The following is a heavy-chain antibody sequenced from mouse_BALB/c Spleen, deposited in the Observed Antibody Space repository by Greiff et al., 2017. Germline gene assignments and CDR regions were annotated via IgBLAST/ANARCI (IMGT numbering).Heavy chain of an antibody. Sequence: QVQLQQPGAELVKPGASVKLSCKASGYTFTSYWMHWVKQRPGQGLEWIGEIDPSDSYTNYNQKFKGKATLTVDKSSSTAYMQLSSLTSEDSAVYYCARPYGYSLAYWGQGTLVTVSA. D-gene: IGHD2-2*01. V-gene: IGHV1-69*02. J-gene: IGHJ3*01. CDR3: ARPYGYSLAY. CDR1: GYTFTSYW. CDR2: IDPSDSYT.